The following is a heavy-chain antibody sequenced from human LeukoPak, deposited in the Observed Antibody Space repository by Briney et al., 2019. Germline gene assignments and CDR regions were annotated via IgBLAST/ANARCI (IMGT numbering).Heavy chain of an antibody. V-gene: IGHV4-31*03. CDR2: IYYSGST. Sequence: SQTLSLTCTVSGGSISSGGYYWSWIRQHPGKGLEWIGYIYYSGSTYYNPSLKSRVTISVDTSKNQFSLKLSSVTAADTAVYYCATTPGGYCSGGSCHNLNWFDPWGQGTLVTVSS. J-gene: IGHJ5*02. CDR1: GGSISSGGYY. D-gene: IGHD2-15*01. CDR3: ATTPGGYCSGGSCHNLNWFDP.